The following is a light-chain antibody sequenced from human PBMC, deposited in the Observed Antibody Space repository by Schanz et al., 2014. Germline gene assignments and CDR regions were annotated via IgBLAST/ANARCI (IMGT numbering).Light chain of an antibody. J-gene: IGKJ3*01. V-gene: IGKV3-15*01. CDR1: QSVSSN. Sequence: ETVMTQSPVTLSVSPGERVTLSCRASQSVSSNLAWYQQKPGQAPRLLIYGTSTRATGIPTRFSGSGSGTEFTLTISSLQPEDIATYYCQQYDNLPPFTFGPGTKVDIK. CDR2: GTS. CDR3: QQYDNLPPFT.